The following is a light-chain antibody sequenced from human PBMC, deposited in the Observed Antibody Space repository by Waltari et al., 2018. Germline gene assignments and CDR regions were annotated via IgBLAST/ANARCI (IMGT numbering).Light chain of an antibody. CDR2: GAS. CDR1: QSVSRA. J-gene: IGKJ1*01. V-gene: IGKV3-20*01. Sequence: EIVLTQSPGTLSLSLGERATVSCRTSQSVSRALAWYQQKPGQAPRLLIYGASTRATGIPDRFSGSGSVTDFSLTISRLEPDDFAVYYCQHYFRLAVTLGQGTKV. CDR3: QHYFRLAVT.